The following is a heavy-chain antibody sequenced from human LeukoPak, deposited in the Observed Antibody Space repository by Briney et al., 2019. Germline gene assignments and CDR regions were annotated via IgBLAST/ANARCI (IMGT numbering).Heavy chain of an antibody. V-gene: IGHV1-46*01. CDR3: AREGRLLAVAGFWFDP. Sequence: GASVKVSCKASGYTFTSYYMHWVRQAPGQGLEWMGIINPSGGSTSYAQKFQGRVTMTRDMSTSTVYMELSSLRSEDTAVYYCAREGRLLAVAGFWFDPWGQGTLVTVSS. CDR2: INPSGGST. D-gene: IGHD6-19*01. J-gene: IGHJ5*02. CDR1: GYTFTSYY.